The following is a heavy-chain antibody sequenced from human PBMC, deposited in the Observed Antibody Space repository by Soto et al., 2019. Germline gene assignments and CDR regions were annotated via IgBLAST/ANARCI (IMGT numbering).Heavy chain of an antibody. D-gene: IGHD2-2*01. Sequence: GGSLRLSCAASGFTFSSYSMSWVRQAPGKGLEWVSAISGSGGSTYYADSVKGRFTISRDNSKNTLYLQMNSLRAEDTAVYYCAKDFAEYQLLFAAFDIWGQGTMVTVSS. CDR2: ISGSGGST. CDR1: GFTFSSYS. V-gene: IGHV3-23*01. CDR3: AKDFAEYQLLFAAFDI. J-gene: IGHJ3*02.